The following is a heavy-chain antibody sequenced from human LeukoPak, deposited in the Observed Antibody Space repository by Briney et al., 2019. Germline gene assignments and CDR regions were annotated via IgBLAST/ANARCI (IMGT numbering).Heavy chain of an antibody. V-gene: IGHV4-4*07. D-gene: IGHD6-19*01. CDR3: AREVGQYSSGWLSSEYYFDS. Sequence: GSLRLSCAASGFTFSNYNMNWVRQAPGKGLEWIGRIYTSGSTNYNPSLKSRVTMSVDTSKNQFSLKLTSVTAADTAVYYCAREVGQYSSGWLSSEYYFDSWGQGTLVTVSS. CDR2: IYTSGST. J-gene: IGHJ4*02. CDR1: GFTFSNYN.